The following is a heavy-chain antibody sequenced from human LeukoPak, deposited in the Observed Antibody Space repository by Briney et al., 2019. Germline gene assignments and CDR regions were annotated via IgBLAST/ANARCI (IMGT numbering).Heavy chain of an antibody. CDR1: GGSFSGYY. Sequence: SETLSLTCAVYGGSFSGYYWSWIRQPPGKGLEWIGEINHSGSTNYNPTLKSRVTISVDTSKNQFSLKLSSVTAADTAVYYCARGGRITMSENAFDIWGQGTMVTVSS. V-gene: IGHV4-34*01. CDR3: ARGGRITMSENAFDI. J-gene: IGHJ3*02. D-gene: IGHD3-22*01. CDR2: INHSGST.